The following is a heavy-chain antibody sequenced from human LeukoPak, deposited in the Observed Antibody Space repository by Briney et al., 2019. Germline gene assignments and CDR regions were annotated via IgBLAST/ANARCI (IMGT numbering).Heavy chain of an antibody. D-gene: IGHD6-13*01. V-gene: IGHV1-18*01. J-gene: IGHJ3*02. CDR2: ISAYNGKT. Sequence: GASVKVSCKASGYTFTSYGISCGRQAPGQGLRYIGWISAYNGKTNYVEKLQGRVTMTTDTSTSTAYMELRSLRSDDTAVYYCASISSSWHAFDIWGQGTMVTVSS. CDR3: ASISSSWHAFDI. CDR1: GYTFTSYG.